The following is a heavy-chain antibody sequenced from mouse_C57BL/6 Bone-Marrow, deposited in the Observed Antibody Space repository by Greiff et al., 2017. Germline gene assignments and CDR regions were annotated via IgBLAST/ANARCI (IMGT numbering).Heavy chain of an antibody. J-gene: IGHJ3*01. CDR2: ISDGGSYT. CDR1: GFTFSSYA. D-gene: IGHD1-1*01. CDR3: ARERITTVVPLAY. V-gene: IGHV5-4*01. Sequence: VQLKESGGGLVKPGGSLKLSCAASGFTFSSYAMSWVRQTPEKRLEWVATISDGGSYTYYPDNVKGRFTISRDNAKNNLYLQMSHLKSEDTAMYYCARERITTVVPLAYWGQGTLVTVSA.